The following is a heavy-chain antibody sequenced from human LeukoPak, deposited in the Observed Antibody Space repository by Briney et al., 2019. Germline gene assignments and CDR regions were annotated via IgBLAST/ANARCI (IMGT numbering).Heavy chain of an antibody. CDR3: ARGNLDYYDSSGYTAVANWFAP. D-gene: IGHD3-22*01. V-gene: IGHV4-39*07. CDR2: INHSGST. J-gene: IGHJ5*02. CDR1: GGSVSSGSYY. Sequence: SETLSLTCTVSGGSVSSGSYYWSWIRQPPGKGLEWIGEINHSGSTNYNPSLKSRVTISVDTSKNQFSLKLSSVTAADTAVYYCARGNLDYYDSSGYTAVANWFAPWGQGTLVTVSS.